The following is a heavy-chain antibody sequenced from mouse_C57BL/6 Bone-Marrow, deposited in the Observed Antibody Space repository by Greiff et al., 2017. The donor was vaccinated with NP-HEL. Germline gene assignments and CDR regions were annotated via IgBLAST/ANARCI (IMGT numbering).Heavy chain of an antibody. CDR3: ARDDYPLDY. CDR1: GFTFSSYA. Sequence: DVKLVESGGGLVKPGGSLKLSCAASGFTFSSYAMSWVRQTPEKRLEWVATISDGGSYTYYPDNVKGRFTISRDNAKNNLYLQMNHLKSDDTAMYYCARDDYPLDYWGQGTSVTVSS. V-gene: IGHV5-4*01. J-gene: IGHJ4*01. CDR2: ISDGGSYT.